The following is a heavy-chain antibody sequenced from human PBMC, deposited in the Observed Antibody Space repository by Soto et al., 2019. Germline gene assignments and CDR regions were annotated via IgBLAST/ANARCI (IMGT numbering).Heavy chain of an antibody. D-gene: IGHD3-3*01. CDR3: ARGQRFSDSFDP. V-gene: IGHV4-4*07. J-gene: IGHJ5*02. Sequence: QVQLQESGLGLVKPSETLSLTCTVSGGAISGYYWTWIRQPAGKGLEWIGRIYSSGGTKYNPSLKSRVDMSLDMSKNQFSLRLNSVTAADTAVYFCARGQRFSDSFDPWGQGTLVTVSS. CDR1: GGAISGYY. CDR2: IYSSGGT.